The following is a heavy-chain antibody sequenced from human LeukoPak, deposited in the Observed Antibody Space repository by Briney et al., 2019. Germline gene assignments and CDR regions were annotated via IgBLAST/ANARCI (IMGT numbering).Heavy chain of an antibody. V-gene: IGHV4-38-2*01. J-gene: IGHJ3*02. CDR3: AIAPGAYCGGDCYFRAFDI. CDR1: GYSISSGYY. CDR2: ICHSGNA. Sequence: PSETLSLTCAVSGYSISSGYYWGWIRQPPGKGLEWIGSICHSGNAYYNPSLKSRVTISVDTSKNQFSLKLSSVTAADTAVYYCAIAPGAYCGGDCYFRAFDIWGQGTVVTVSS. D-gene: IGHD2-21*02.